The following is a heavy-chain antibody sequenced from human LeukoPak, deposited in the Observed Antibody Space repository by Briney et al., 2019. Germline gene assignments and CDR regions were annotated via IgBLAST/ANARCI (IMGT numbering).Heavy chain of an antibody. D-gene: IGHD3-22*01. J-gene: IGHJ4*02. CDR3: ATYYYDSSGYRDLDY. CDR1: GGTFSSYA. V-gene: IGHV1-69*01. Sequence: ASVKVSCKASGGTFSSYAISWVRQAPGQGLEWMGGIIPIFGTANYAQKFQGRVTITADESTSTAYMELSSLRSEDTAVYYCATYYYDSSGYRDLDYWGQGTLATVSS. CDR2: IIPIFGTA.